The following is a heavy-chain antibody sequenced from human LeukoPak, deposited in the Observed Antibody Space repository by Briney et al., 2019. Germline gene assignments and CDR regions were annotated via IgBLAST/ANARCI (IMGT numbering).Heavy chain of an antibody. CDR3: ATWYYYDSSAYYLSY. Sequence: PGGSLRLSCAASGFTFSSYWMLWVRQAPGKGLVWVSRINSDGSSTSYADSVKGRFTISRDNAKNTLYLQMNSLRAEDTAVYYCATWYYYDSSAYYLSYWGQGTLVTVSS. D-gene: IGHD3-22*01. CDR2: INSDGSST. J-gene: IGHJ4*02. V-gene: IGHV3-74*01. CDR1: GFTFSSYW.